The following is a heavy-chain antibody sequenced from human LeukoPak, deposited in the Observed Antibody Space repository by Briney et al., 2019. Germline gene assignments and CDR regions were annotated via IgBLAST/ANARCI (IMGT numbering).Heavy chain of an antibody. D-gene: IGHD6-13*01. CDR2: ISAYNGNT. V-gene: IGHV1-18*01. Sequence: ASVKVSCKASGYTFTSYGISWVRQAPGQGLEWMGWISAYNGNTNYAQKLQGRVTMTTDTSTSTAYMELRSLRSDDTAVYYCAREKQQLEGLDHYYYYMDVWGKGTTVTISS. J-gene: IGHJ6*03. CDR1: GYTFTSYG. CDR3: AREKQQLEGLDHYYYYMDV.